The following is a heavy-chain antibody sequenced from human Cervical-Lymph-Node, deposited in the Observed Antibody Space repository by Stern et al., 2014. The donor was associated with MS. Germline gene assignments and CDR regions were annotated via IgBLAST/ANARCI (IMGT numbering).Heavy chain of an antibody. CDR3: ARSLNWNDVEDYHYGLDV. D-gene: IGHD1-1*01. V-gene: IGHV1-2*06. Sequence: QVQLVESGAEVKKPGASVKVPCKASGYTFTGYYLPLVRQAPGQGLEWIGLITPNSGDTKFAQNFQDRVTMTRDTSISTAYMELRRLRSDDTAVYYCARSLNWNDVEDYHYGLDVWGQGTTVTVSS. J-gene: IGHJ6*02. CDR2: ITPNSGDT. CDR1: GYTFTGYY.